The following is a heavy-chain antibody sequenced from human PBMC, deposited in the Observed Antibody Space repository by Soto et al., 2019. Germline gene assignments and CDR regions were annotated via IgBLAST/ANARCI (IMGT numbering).Heavy chain of an antibody. Sequence: PSETLSLTCTVSGVSITSHYWSWIRQSPGKGLEWIAYMHHSGSTNYNPSLKSRVTVSIDTSKSQVSLRLSSVTAADTAVYYCAGLDTSMVRTPGYWGQGTLVTVSS. CDR1: GVSITSHY. CDR3: AGLDTSMVRTPGY. D-gene: IGHD5-18*01. CDR2: MHHSGST. V-gene: IGHV4-59*08. J-gene: IGHJ4*02.